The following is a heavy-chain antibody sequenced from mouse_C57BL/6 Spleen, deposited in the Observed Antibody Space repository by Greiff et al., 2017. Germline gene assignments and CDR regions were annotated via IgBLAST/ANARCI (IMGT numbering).Heavy chain of an antibody. CDR2: IYPGGGYT. CDR3: ARKGDYAWFAY. D-gene: IGHD2-4*01. V-gene: IGHV1-63*01. CDR1: GYTFTNYW. Sequence: VQLQQSGAELVRPGTSVKMSCKASGYTFTNYWIGWAKQRPGHGLEWIGDIYPGGGYTNYNEKFKGKATLTAEKSSSTAYMQFSSLTSEDSAIYYCARKGDYAWFAYWGQGTLVTVSA. J-gene: IGHJ3*01.